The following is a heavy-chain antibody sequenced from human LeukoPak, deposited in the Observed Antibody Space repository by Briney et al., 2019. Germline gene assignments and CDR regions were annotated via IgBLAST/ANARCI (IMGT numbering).Heavy chain of an antibody. D-gene: IGHD5-18*01. CDR2: INHSGST. J-gene: IGHJ4*02. V-gene: IGHV4-34*01. Sequence: SETLSLTCAVYGGSFSGYYWSWIRQPPGKGLEWIGEINHSGSTNYNPSLKSRVTISVDTSKNQFSLKLRSVTAADTAVYYCAGYGFPILFDYWGQGTLVTVSS. CDR3: AGYGFPILFDY. CDR1: GGSFSGYY.